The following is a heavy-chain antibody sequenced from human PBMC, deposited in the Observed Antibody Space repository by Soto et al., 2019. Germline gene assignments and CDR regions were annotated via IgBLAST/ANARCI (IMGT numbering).Heavy chain of an antibody. Sequence: PSETLSLTCTVSGGSISSSSYYWGWIRQPPGKGLEWIGSIYYSGSTYYNPSLKSRVTISVDTSKNQFSLKLSSVTAADTAVYYCARILAARSSYYYYGMDVWGQGTTVTVSS. CDR2: IYYSGST. V-gene: IGHV4-39*01. CDR3: ARILAARSSYYYYGMDV. J-gene: IGHJ6*02. D-gene: IGHD6-19*01. CDR1: GGSISSSSYY.